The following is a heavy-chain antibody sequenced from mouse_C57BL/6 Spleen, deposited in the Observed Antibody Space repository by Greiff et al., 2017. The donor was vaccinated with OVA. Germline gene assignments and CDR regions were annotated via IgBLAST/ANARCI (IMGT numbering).Heavy chain of an antibody. V-gene: IGHV1-67*01. J-gene: IGHJ3*01. CDR3: TKSAYYGSTPAWFAY. CDR1: GYTFTDYA. D-gene: IGHD1-1*01. CDR2: ISTYYGDA. Sequence: QVQLQHSGPELVRPGVSVKISCTGSGYTFTDYAMHWVKQSHAKSLEWIGVISTYYGDASYNQKFKDKATMTVDKSSSTAYMELARLTSEDSAVYYWTKSAYYGSTPAWFAYWGQGTLVTVSA.